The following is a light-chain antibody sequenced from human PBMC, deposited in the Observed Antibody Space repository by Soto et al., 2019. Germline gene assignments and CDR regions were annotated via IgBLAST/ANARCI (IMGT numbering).Light chain of an antibody. CDR2: AVS. Sequence: IQLTQSPSSLSASVGDRVTITCRASQGISSDLAWYQQNPGKTPKLLIYAVSTFQSGVPSRFSGSGSGTHFTLTISSLQPEDFATYYCQQLDSYPLTFGGGTTVEI. CDR1: QGISSD. V-gene: IGKV1-9*01. J-gene: IGKJ4*01. CDR3: QQLDSYPLT.